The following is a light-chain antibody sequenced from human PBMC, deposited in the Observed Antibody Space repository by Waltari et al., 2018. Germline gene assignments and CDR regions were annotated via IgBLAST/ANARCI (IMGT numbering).Light chain of an antibody. CDR2: DVS. CDR1: SSDIVTYDY. CDR3: NSYTSSSTRV. Sequence: QSALTQPASVSGSPGQSLTIPCTGTSSDIVTYDYVSWYQQYPGEAPKLMIFDVSNRPSGVSHRFSGSKSGNTASLTISGLQAEDEADYYCNSYTSSSTRVFGTGTKVTVL. V-gene: IGLV2-14*03. J-gene: IGLJ1*01.